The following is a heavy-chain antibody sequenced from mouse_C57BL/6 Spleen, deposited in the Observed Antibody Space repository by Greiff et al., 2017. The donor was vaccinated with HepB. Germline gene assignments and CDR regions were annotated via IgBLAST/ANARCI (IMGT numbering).Heavy chain of an antibody. J-gene: IGHJ3*01. CDR2: IYPGGGYT. CDR1: GYTFTNYW. CDR3: ARSPDYYASRGFAY. D-gene: IGHD1-1*01. V-gene: IGHV1-63*01. Sequence: VQLKQSGAELVRPGTSVKMSCKASGYTFTNYWIGWAKQRPGHGLEWIGDIYPGGGYTNYNEKFKGKATLTADKSSSTAYMQFSSLTSEDSAIYYCARSPDYYASRGFAYWGQGTLVTVSA.